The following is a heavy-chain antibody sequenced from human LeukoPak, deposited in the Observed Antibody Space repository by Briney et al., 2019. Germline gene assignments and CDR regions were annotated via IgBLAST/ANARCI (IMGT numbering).Heavy chain of an antibody. V-gene: IGHV4-34*01. CDR2: INHSGST. J-gene: IGHJ6*02. CDR3: ARPYCSGGSCYFYYYGMDV. Sequence: TETLSLTCAVYGGSFSGYYWSWIRQPPGKGLEWIGEINHSGSTNYNPSLKSRVTISVDTSKNQFSLKLSSVTAADTAVYYCARPYCSGGSCYFYYYGMDVWGQGTTVTVSS. D-gene: IGHD2-15*01. CDR1: GGSFSGYY.